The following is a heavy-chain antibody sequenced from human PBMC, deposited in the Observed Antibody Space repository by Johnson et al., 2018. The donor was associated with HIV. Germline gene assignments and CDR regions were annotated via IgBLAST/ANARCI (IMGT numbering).Heavy chain of an antibody. Sequence: VQLVESGGGLIQPGGSLRLSCAASGFTVSSNYMSWVRQAPGKGLEWVSVIYSGGSTYYANSVKGRFTISRDNSKNTLYLQMGSLRAEDMAVDYCARKVVTADDAFDIWGQGTMVAVSS. V-gene: IGHV3-66*01. CDR1: GFTVSSNY. CDR3: ARKVVTADDAFDI. CDR2: IYSGGST. J-gene: IGHJ3*02. D-gene: IGHD2-21*02.